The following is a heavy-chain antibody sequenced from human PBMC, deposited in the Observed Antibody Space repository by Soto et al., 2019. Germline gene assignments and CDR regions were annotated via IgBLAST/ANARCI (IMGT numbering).Heavy chain of an antibody. D-gene: IGHD1-26*01. CDR1: GFTFSSYG. Sequence: GGSLRLSCAASGFTFSSYGMHWVRQAPGKGLDWVAVIWYDGSNKYYADSVKGRFTISRDNSKNTLYLQMNSLRAEDTAVYYCARSSGSYRHFDYWGQGTLVTVSS. CDR3: ARSSGSYRHFDY. V-gene: IGHV3-33*01. CDR2: IWYDGSNK. J-gene: IGHJ4*02.